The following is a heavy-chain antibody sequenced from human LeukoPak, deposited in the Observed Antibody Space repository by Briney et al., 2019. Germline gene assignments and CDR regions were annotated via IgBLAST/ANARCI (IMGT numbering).Heavy chain of an antibody. J-gene: IGHJ4*02. CDR3: AARPLLPPRFDY. CDR1: GFTFISYP. V-gene: IGHV3-23*01. D-gene: IGHD2-15*01. CDR2: ISGGGGSA. Sequence: GGSLRLSCAASGFTFISYPMSWVRQAPAKGLQWVSAISGGGGSAYYADSVKGRFTISRDNSKSTLYLQMNSLRAEDTAIYYCAARPLLPPRFDYWGQGTLVTVSS.